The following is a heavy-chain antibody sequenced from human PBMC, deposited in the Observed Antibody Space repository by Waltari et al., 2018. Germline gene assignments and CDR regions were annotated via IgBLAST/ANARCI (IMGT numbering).Heavy chain of an antibody. Sequence: QWGAGLLKPSETLSLTCAVYGGSFSGYYWSWIRQPPGKGLEWIGEINHSGSTNYNPSLKSRVTISVDTSKNQFSLKLSSVTAADTAVYYCARDLSLWFGELSFDYGMDVWGQGTTVTVSS. J-gene: IGHJ6*02. CDR1: GGSFSGYY. CDR3: ARDLSLWFGELSFDYGMDV. D-gene: IGHD3-10*01. V-gene: IGHV4-34*01. CDR2: INHSGST.